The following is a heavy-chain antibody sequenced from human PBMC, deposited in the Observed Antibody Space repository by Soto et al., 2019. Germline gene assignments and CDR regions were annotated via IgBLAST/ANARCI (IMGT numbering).Heavy chain of an antibody. CDR1: GFTFSSYD. CDR2: IWYDASNK. D-gene: IGHD3-10*01. J-gene: IGHJ4*02. Sequence: GGSLRLSCAASGFTFSSYDMHWVRQAPGKGLEWVAVIWYDASNKYYADSVKGRFTISRDNSKNTLYLQMNSLRAEDTAVYYCARGGTKYGSGSYYLDYWGQGTLV. CDR3: ARGGTKYGSGSYYLDY. V-gene: IGHV3-33*01.